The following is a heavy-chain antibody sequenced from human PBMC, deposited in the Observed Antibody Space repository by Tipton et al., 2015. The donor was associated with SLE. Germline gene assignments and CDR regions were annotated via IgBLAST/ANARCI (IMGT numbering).Heavy chain of an antibody. CDR1: GFTFSSYS. CDR2: IWYDGSNK. Sequence: SLRLSCAASGFTFSSYSMNWVRQAPGKGLEWVAVIWYDGSNKYYADSVKGRFTISRDNSKNTLYLQMNSLRNEDAAVYYCARDPYGSGSGYYGMDVWGQGTTVTVSS. J-gene: IGHJ6*02. CDR3: ARDPYGSGSGYYGMDV. D-gene: IGHD3-10*01. V-gene: IGHV3-33*08.